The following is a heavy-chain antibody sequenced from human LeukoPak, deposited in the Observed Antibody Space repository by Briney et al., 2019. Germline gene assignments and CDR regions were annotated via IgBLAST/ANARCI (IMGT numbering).Heavy chain of an antibody. CDR1: GYSISSGYY. CDR3: ARDRFTMVFGSSGHWFDP. D-gene: IGHD3-10*01. J-gene: IGHJ5*02. V-gene: IGHV4-38-2*02. CDR2: IYHSGST. Sequence: PSETLSLTCTVSGYSISSGYYWGWIRQPPGKGLEWIGSIYHSGSTYYNPSLKSRVTISVDTSKNQFSLKLSSVTAADTAVYYCARDRFTMVFGSSGHWFDPWGQGTLVTVSS.